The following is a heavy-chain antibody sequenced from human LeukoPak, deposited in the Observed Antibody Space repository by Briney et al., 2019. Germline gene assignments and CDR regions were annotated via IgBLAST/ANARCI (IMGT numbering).Heavy chain of an antibody. CDR1: GFSFSNYA. Sequence: GGSLRLSCAASGFSFSNYAMSWVRQAPGRGLEWVSGISGSGDNTYYADSVKGRFTVSRDNFKNTLYVQMKSLRAEDTAVYYCAKDFVVVPGNVNYFDYWGQGTLVTVSS. CDR2: ISGSGDNT. V-gene: IGHV3-23*01. J-gene: IGHJ4*02. D-gene: IGHD2-21*02. CDR3: AKDFVVVPGNVNYFDY.